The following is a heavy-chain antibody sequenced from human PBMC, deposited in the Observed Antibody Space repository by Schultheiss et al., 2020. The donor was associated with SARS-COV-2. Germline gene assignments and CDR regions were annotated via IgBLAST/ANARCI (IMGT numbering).Heavy chain of an antibody. CDR2: ISAYNGNT. CDR1: GGTFSSYA. V-gene: IGHV1-18*01. D-gene: IGHD3-16*01. J-gene: IGHJ6*02. CDR3: ARVSHVCLDYYDGMDV. Sequence: ASVKVSCKASGGTFSSYAISWVRQAPGQGLEWMGWISAYNGNTNYAQKLQGRVTMTTDTSTSTAYMELRSLRSDDTAVYYCARVSHVCLDYYDGMDVWGQGTTVTVSS.